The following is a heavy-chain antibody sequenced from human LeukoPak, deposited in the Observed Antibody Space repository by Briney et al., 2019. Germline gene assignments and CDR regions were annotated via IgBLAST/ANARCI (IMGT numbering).Heavy chain of an antibody. CDR3: ARSHEAVYHVDC. CDR1: GGSISSYY. Sequence: GSLRLSCTRSGGSISSYYWIWIRQPPGKGLEWLGYIYYGGSTNYNPSLKSRVTISVDTSKDQFSLKLSSVTAADTAVYYCARSHEAVYHVDCWGQGTLVTVSS. V-gene: IGHV4-59*08. D-gene: IGHD5/OR15-5a*01. CDR2: IYYGGST. J-gene: IGHJ4*02.